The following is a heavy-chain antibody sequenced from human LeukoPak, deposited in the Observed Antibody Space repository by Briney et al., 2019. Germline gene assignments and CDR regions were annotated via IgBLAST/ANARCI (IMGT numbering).Heavy chain of an antibody. CDR3: ARKNDRRLVFDY. CDR2: IYSGGST. D-gene: IGHD1-14*01. CDR1: GFTVSSNY. J-gene: IGHJ4*02. V-gene: IGHV3-66*01. Sequence: QAGGSLRLSCAASGFTVSSNYMSWVRQAPGKGLEWVSVIYSGGSTYYADSVKGRFTISRGNSKNTLYLQMNSLRAEDTAVYYCARKNDRRLVFDYWGQGTLVTVSS.